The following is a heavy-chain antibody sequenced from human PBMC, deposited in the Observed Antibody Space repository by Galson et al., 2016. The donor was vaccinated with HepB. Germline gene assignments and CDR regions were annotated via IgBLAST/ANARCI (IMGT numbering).Heavy chain of an antibody. CDR2: INVDSGNT. CDR3: ARTQRNGDELDY. Sequence: SVKVSCKASGYTFGTYAISWVRQAPGQGLEWMGWINVDSGNTNYAQKVQGRITMTTDTSTSTAYMDLRSLRSDDTAVYYCARTQRNGDELDYWGQGTLVTVSS. J-gene: IGHJ4*02. CDR1: GYTFGTYA. D-gene: IGHD4-17*01. V-gene: IGHV1-18*04.